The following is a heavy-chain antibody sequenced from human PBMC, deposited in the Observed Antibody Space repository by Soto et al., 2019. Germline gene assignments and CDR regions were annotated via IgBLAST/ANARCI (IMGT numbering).Heavy chain of an antibody. CDR2: IKSKPDGETT. Sequence: QLVESGGGLVKPGGSLALSCAGSGFAFTNVWLHWVRQAPGKGLEWVGRIKSKPDGETTDYAAPVKGKFTISRDDSPNTLYRHVDSLLTEYSGLSYCNTYYDFGGGHTPPCGQGTLVTVSS. D-gene: IGHD3-3*01. V-gene: IGHV3-15*07. CDR3: NTYYDFGGGHTPP. J-gene: IGHJ5*02. CDR1: GFAFTNVW.